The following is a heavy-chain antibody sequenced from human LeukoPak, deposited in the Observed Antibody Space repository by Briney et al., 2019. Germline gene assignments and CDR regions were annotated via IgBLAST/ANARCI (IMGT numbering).Heavy chain of an antibody. D-gene: IGHD5-18*01. CDR1: GYTFTSYD. CDR2: MNPNSGNT. J-gene: IGHJ3*02. V-gene: IGHV1-8*01. Sequence: GASVKVSCKASGYTFTSYDINWVRQATRQGLEWMGWMNPNSGNTGYAQKFQGRVTMTRNTSISTAYMELSSLRAEDTAVYYCARARSSYGYGDAFDIWGQGTMVTVSS. CDR3: ARARSSYGYGDAFDI.